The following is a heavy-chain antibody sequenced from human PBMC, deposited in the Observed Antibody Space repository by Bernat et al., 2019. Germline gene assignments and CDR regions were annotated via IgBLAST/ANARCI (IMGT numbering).Heavy chain of an antibody. V-gene: IGHV3-7*03. J-gene: IGHJ3*02. CDR3: AKNCSSSACTDAFDI. Sequence: EGQLVESGGGLVQPGGSLRLSCTASGFIFSSFWMSWVRQSPGKGLEWVANIDHGGGENNYVDPVKGRFPISRENGRSSVYLQMNTLRAEAPAMNYCAKNCSSSACTDAFDIWGQGTMVTVSS. CDR1: GFIFSSFW. D-gene: IGHD6-25*01. CDR2: IDHGGGEN.